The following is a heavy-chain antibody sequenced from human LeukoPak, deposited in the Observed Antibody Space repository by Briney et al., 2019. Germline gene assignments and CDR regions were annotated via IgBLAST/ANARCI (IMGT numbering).Heavy chain of an antibody. CDR1: GFMFRSYA. V-gene: IGHV3-11*01. D-gene: IGHD3-22*01. CDR2: ISSSGSTI. J-gene: IGHJ4*02. Sequence: GGSLRLSCAASGFMFRSYAMSWIRQAPGKGLEWVSYISSSGSTIYYADSVKGRFTISRDNAKNSLYLQMNSLRAEDTAVYYCARDLSYYYDSSGYYSYWGQGTLVTVSS. CDR3: ARDLSYYYDSSGYYSY.